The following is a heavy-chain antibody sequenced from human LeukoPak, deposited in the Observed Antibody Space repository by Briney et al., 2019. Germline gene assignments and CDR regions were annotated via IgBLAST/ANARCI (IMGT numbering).Heavy chain of an antibody. V-gene: IGHV1-2*02. CDR3: ARQNPHLYYDYVWGSYRYDTDAFDI. D-gene: IGHD3-16*02. CDR1: GYTFTGYY. J-gene: IGHJ3*02. Sequence: ASVKVSCKASGYTFTGYYMHWVRQAPGQGLEWMGWINPNSGGTNYAQKFQGRVTMTRDTSISTAYMELSRLRSDDTAVYYCARQNPHLYYDYVWGSYRYDTDAFDIWGQGTMVTVSS. CDR2: INPNSGGT.